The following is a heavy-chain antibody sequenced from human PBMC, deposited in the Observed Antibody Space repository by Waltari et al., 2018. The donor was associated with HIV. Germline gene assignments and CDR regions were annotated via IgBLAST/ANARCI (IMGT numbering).Heavy chain of an antibody. J-gene: IGHJ3*02. CDR3: ARGRGYYDSSGPDAFDI. D-gene: IGHD3-22*01. CDR1: GYSISSGYY. V-gene: IGHV4-38-2*01. CDR2: IYHSGST. Sequence: QVQLQESGPGLVKPSETLSLTCAVSGYSISSGYYWGWIRQPPGKGLEWIGGIYHSGSTYYNPSLKSRVTISVDTSKNQFSLKLSSVTAADTAVYYCARGRGYYDSSGPDAFDIWGQGTMVTVSS.